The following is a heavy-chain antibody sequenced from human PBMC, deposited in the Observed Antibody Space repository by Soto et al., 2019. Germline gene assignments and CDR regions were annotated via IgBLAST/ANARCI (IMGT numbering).Heavy chain of an antibody. CDR1: GFTFSLYS. CDR2: LSGSGTST. V-gene: IGHV3-23*01. CDR3: AKATTNGGWFNPFDS. Sequence: PGGALRLSCAASGFTFSLYSMNWVRQAPGKGLEWVSGLSGSGTSTYYADSVNGRFTISRDNSRDTLFLQMNSLTADDTAVYYCAKATTNGGWFNPFDSWGQGALVSV. D-gene: IGHD6-19*01. J-gene: IGHJ4*02.